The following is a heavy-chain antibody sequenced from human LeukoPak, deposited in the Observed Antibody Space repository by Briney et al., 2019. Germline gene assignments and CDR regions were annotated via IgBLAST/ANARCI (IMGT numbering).Heavy chain of an antibody. D-gene: IGHD5-12*01. CDR2: IYYSGST. CDR3: AGVEDIVASAYLDY. CDR1: GGSISSSSYY. V-gene: IGHV4-39*07. Sequence: SETLSLTCTVSGGSISSSSYYWGWIRQPPGKGLEWIGSIYYSGSTYYNPSLKSRVTISVDTSKNQFSLKLSSVTAADTAVYYCAGVEDIVASAYLDYWGQGTLVTVSS. J-gene: IGHJ4*02.